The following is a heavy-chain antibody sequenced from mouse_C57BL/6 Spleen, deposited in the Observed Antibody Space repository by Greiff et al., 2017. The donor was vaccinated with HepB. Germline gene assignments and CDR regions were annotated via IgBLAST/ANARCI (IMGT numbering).Heavy chain of an antibody. Sequence: EVKVEESGGGLVKPGGSLKLSCAASGFTFSDYGMHWVRQAPEKGLEWVAYISSGSSTIYYADTVKGRFTISRDNAKNTLFLQMTSLRSEDTAMYYCARKELRFYYFDYWGQGTTLTVSS. CDR3: ARKELRFYYFDY. D-gene: IGHD3-2*02. J-gene: IGHJ2*01. CDR1: GFTFSDYG. V-gene: IGHV5-17*01. CDR2: ISSGSSTI.